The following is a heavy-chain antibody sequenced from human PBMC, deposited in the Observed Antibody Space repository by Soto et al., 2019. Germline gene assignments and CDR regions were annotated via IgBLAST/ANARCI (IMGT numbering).Heavy chain of an antibody. Sequence: GGSLRLSCAASGFTFSDYYMSWIRQAPGKGLEWVSYISSSGSTIYYADSVKGRFTISRDNAKNSLYLQMNSLRAEDTAVYYCARDQLELSRGPNVDGFDPWGQGTLVTVSS. J-gene: IGHJ5*02. D-gene: IGHD1-7*01. V-gene: IGHV3-11*01. CDR3: ARDQLELSRGPNVDGFDP. CDR1: GFTFSDYY. CDR2: ISSSGSTI.